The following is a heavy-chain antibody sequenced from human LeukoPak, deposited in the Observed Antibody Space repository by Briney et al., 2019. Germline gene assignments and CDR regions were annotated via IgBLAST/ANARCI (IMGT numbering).Heavy chain of an antibody. Sequence: SETLSLTCAVYGGSFSGYYWSWIRQPPGKWLEWNGEINHRGSTNYNPSLKSRVTISVDTSKNQFSLKLSSVTAADTAVYYCARVIRDFWSGYYTSYFDYWGQGTLVTVSS. CDR2: INHRGST. D-gene: IGHD3-3*01. CDR1: GGSFSGYY. V-gene: IGHV4-34*01. CDR3: ARVIRDFWSGYYTSYFDY. J-gene: IGHJ4*02.